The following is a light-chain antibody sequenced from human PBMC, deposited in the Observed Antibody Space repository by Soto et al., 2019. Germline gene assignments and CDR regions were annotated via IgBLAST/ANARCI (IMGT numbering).Light chain of an antibody. CDR1: SSSIWAPYN. J-gene: IGLJ1*01. V-gene: IGLV1-40*01. CDR3: QFYDVTLNNEV. CDR2: GGN. Sequence: QSALTQPHTVSVAPGQTVTISCTGSSSSIWAPYNVHWYQHLPGTAPKLLIYGGNNRPSGVPARFSGSRSGTSAALDITGLQAEDEAAYFCQFYDVTLNNEVYGTWPKVTV.